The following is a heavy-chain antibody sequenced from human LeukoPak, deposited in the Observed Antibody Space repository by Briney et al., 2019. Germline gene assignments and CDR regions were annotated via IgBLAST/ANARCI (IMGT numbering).Heavy chain of an antibody. CDR1: GGSISSSNW. CDR3: ARDYYDDLYYFDY. D-gene: IGHD3-22*01. V-gene: IGHV4-4*02. Sequence: SETLSLTCAVSGGSISSSNWWSWVRQPPGKGLEWIGEIYHSGSTNYNPSLKSRVTISVDKSKNQFSLKLSSVTAADTAVYYCARDYYDDLYYFDYWGQGTLVTVSS. J-gene: IGHJ4*02. CDR2: IYHSGST.